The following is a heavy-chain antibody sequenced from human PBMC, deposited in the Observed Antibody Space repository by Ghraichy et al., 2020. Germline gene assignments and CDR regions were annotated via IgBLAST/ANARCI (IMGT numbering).Heavy chain of an antibody. Sequence: SETLSLTCTVSGGSISSSSYYWGWIRQPPGKGLEWIGSIYYSGSTYYNPSLKSRVTISVDTSKNQFSLKLSSVTAADTAVYYCARRVGPKEWLGTFDLWGQGTLVTVSS. D-gene: IGHD5-12*01. CDR3: ARRVGPKEWLGTFDL. V-gene: IGHV4-39*01. CDR1: GGSISSSSYY. J-gene: IGHJ5*02. CDR2: IYYSGST.